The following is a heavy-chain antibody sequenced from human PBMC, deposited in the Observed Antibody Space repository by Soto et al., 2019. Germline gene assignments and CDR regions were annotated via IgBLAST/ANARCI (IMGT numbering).Heavy chain of an antibody. V-gene: IGHV3-21*01. CDR1: GFTFSSYS. CDR2: ISSSSSYI. CDR3: ATIAVADAGGMHH. D-gene: IGHD6-19*01. Sequence: PGGSLRLSCAASGFTFSSYSMNWVRQAPGKGLEWVSSISSSSSYIYYADSVKGRFTISRDNAKNSLYLQMNSLRAEDTAVYYCATIAVADAGGMHHWGLGTTVTVPS. J-gene: IGHJ6*01.